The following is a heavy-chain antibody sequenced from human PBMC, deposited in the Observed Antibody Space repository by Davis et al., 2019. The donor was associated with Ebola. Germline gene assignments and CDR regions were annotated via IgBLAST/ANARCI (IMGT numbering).Heavy chain of an antibody. CDR1: GFTFIRFG. D-gene: IGHD5-12*01. J-gene: IGHJ4*02. Sequence: PGGSLRLSCAASGFTFIRFGMHWVRQAPGKGLEWVAFSSSDGKNRNYRDSVTGRFTISRDNSKNILYLQMNSLGAEDTAVYYCAKDESAYDAYYFDYWGQGTLVTVSS. V-gene: IGHV3-30*18. CDR3: AKDESAYDAYYFDY. CDR2: SSSDGKNR.